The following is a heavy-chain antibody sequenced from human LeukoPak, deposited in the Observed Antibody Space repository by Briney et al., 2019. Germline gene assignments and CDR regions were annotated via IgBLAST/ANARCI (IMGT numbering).Heavy chain of an antibody. CDR3: AISYVSSSYQRYYYYGGLDV. CDR2: INPDGTTT. D-gene: IGHD3-10*01. Sequence: GGSLRLSCGASGFTFSDYWMHWVRQAPGKGLEWVSHINPDGTTTNYGDSVKGRFTISRDNAKNTLHLQMSSLRAADTAVYYCAISYVSSSYQRYYYYGGLDVWGQGTTVTVSS. CDR1: GFTFSDYW. V-gene: IGHV3-74*01. J-gene: IGHJ6*02.